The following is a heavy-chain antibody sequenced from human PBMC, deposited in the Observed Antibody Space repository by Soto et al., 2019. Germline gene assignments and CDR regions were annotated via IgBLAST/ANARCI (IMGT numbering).Heavy chain of an antibody. CDR1: GGSISSSSYY. V-gene: IGHV4-39*01. CDR2: IYYSGST. J-gene: IGHJ4*02. Sequence: TVSGGSISSSSYYWGWIRQPPGKGLEWIGSIYYSGSTYYNPSLKSRVTISVDTSKNQFSLKLSSVTAADTAVYYCVRGGDASGLVGGQGILVTVSS. CDR3: VRGGDASGLV. D-gene: IGHD1-26*01.